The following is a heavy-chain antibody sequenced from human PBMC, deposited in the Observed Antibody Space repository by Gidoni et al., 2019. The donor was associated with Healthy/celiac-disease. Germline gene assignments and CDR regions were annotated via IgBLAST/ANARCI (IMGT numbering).Heavy chain of an antibody. CDR3: ARDGPYSSSSFSLDY. D-gene: IGHD6-6*01. V-gene: IGHV3-74*01. J-gene: IGHJ4*02. CDR2: INSDGSST. Sequence: VWVSRINSDGSSTSYADSVKGRFTISRDNAKNTLYLQMNSLRAEDTAVYYCARDGPYSSSSFSLDYWGQGTLVTVSS.